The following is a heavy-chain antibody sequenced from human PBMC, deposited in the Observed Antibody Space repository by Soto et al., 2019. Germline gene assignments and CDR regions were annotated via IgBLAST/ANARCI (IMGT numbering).Heavy chain of an antibody. D-gene: IGHD4-4*01. J-gene: IGHJ3*01. Sequence: EVQLLESGGGLVQPGGSLRLSCAASGFTFSNYAMIWVRQAPGKGLEWVSTVGGSGGSTYYADSVKGRFTISRDNSKNTLYLHMNSLRADDAAVYYCARGFRVLHDYSNDAFDVWGQGTMVTVSS. CDR3: ARGFRVLHDYSNDAFDV. CDR1: GFTFSNYA. V-gene: IGHV3-23*01. CDR2: VGGSGGST.